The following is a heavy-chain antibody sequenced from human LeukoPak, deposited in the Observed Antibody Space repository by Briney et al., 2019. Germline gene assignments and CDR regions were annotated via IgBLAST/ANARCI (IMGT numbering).Heavy chain of an antibody. CDR1: GYNFTGHY. J-gene: IGHJ4*02. CDR3: ARDIDVQDYFDS. Sequence: ASVKVSCKASGYNFTGHYLHWVRQAPGQGLEWMGWINPNSGGRKYAQKFQGRVTMTKDISISTAFMELSSLTSDDTAVYYCARDIDVQDYFDSWGQGTLVTVSS. D-gene: IGHD2-15*01. CDR2: INPNSGGR. V-gene: IGHV1-2*02.